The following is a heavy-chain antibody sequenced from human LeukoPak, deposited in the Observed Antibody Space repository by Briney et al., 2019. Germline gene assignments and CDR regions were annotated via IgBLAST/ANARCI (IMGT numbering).Heavy chain of an antibody. V-gene: IGHV3-15*01. CDR2: IKTKTDGVTT. Sequence: SCKASGGTFSSYAISWVRQAPGKGLEWVGRIKTKTDGVTTDYAAPVKGRFTISRDDSKNTVYLQMNSLKTEDTAVYFCTGFETSGPDAFDIWGRGTMVTVSS. D-gene: IGHD5-12*01. J-gene: IGHJ3*02. CDR3: TGFETSGPDAFDI. CDR1: GGTFSSYA.